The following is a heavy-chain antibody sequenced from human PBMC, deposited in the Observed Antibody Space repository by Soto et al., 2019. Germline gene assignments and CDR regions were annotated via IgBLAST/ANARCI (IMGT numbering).Heavy chain of an antibody. Sequence: GGSLRLSCAASGFTFSSYGMHWVRQAPGKGPEWVAFVDGSGADTAYAESVKGRFTISRDNSENSLFLHMNSLRAEDTGRYFCAKEIFAAAYAATSAFDLWGQGTLVTVS. J-gene: IGHJ4*02. CDR1: GFTFSSYG. CDR3: AKEIFAAAYAATSAFDL. V-gene: IGHV3-23*01. D-gene: IGHD2-8*01. CDR2: VDGSGADT.